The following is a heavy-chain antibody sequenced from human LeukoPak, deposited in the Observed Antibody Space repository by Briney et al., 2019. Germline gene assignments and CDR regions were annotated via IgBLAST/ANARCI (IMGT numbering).Heavy chain of an antibody. J-gene: IGHJ4*02. D-gene: IGHD3-22*01. CDR1: EFTFSSYW. CDR3: AREGYYDSSGPYYFDY. V-gene: IGHV3-7*01. CDR2: IKQDGSEK. Sequence: GGSLRLSCAASEFTFSSYWMSWVRQAPGKGLEWVANIKQDGSEKYYVDSVKGRFTISRDNAKNSLYLQMNSLRAEDTAVYYCAREGYYDSSGPYYFDYWGQGTLVTVSS.